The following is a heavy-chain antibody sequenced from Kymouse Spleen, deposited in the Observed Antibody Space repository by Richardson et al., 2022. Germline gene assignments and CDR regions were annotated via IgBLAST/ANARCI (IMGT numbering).Heavy chain of an antibody. CDR1: GFTFDDYA. D-gene: IGHD1-7*01. CDR3: AKDRITGTTGPYYYGMDV. J-gene: IGHJ6*02. V-gene: IGHV3-9*01. CDR2: ISWNSGSI. Sequence: EVQLVESGGGLVQPGRSLRLSCAASGFTFDDYAMHWVRQAPGKGLEWVSGISWNSGSIGYADSVKGRFTISRDNAKNSLYLQMNSLRAEDTALYYCAKDRITGTTGPYYYGMDVWGQGTTVTVSS.